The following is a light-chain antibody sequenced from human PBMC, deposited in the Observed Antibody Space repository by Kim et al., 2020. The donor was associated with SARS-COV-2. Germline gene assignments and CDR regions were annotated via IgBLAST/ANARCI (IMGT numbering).Light chain of an antibody. Sequence: SSVGDRVTITCQASQDITNYLNWYQQKPGKAPKLLVYDASSLERGVPSRFTGGGSGTDFTFTISSLQPEDAATYYCQQYDNFPLTFGGGTKVEIK. J-gene: IGKJ4*01. CDR1: QDITNY. CDR3: QQYDNFPLT. CDR2: DAS. V-gene: IGKV1-33*01.